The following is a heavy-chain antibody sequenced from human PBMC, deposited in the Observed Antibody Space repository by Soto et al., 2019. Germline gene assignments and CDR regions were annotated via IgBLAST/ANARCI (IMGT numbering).Heavy chain of an antibody. V-gene: IGHV5-10-1*01. D-gene: IGHD4-17*01. Sequence: GESLKISCKGSGYSFTSYWISWVRQMPGKGLEWMGRIDPSDSYTNYSPSFQGHVTISADKSISTAYLQWSSLKASDTAMYYCAKPYGDYNTHGLFDYWGQGTLVTVSS. CDR3: AKPYGDYNTHGLFDY. CDR2: IDPSDSYT. CDR1: GYSFTSYW. J-gene: IGHJ4*02.